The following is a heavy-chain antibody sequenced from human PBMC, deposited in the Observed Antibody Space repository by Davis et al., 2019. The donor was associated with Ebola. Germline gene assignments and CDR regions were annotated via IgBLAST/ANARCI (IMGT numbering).Heavy chain of an antibody. D-gene: IGHD2-21*02. J-gene: IGHJ4*02. CDR3: ATTHPYCGGDCLGY. Sequence: GESLKISCAASGFTFSSYSMNWVRQAPGKGLEWVSSISSSSSYIYYADSVKGRFTISRDNAKNSLYLQMNSLRAEDTAVYYCATTHPYCGGDCLGYWGQGTLVTVSS. CDR2: ISSSSSYI. V-gene: IGHV3-21*01. CDR1: GFTFSSYS.